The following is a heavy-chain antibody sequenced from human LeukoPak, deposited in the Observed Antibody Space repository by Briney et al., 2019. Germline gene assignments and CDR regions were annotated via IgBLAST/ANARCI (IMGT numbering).Heavy chain of an antibody. D-gene: IGHD5-12*01. CDR2: IIPILGIA. CDR1: GGTFSSYA. CDR3: ARVMRVPHSGYKEFDY. J-gene: IGHJ4*02. V-gene: IGHV1-69*04. Sequence: GASVKVSCKASGGTFSSYAISWVRQAPGQGLEWMGRIIPILGIANYAQKFQGRVTITADKSTSTAYMELSSLRSEDTAVYYCARVMRVPHSGYKEFDYWGQGTLVTVPS.